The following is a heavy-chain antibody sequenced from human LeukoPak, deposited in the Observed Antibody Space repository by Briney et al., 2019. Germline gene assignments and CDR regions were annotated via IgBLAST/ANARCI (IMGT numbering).Heavy chain of an antibody. J-gene: IGHJ4*02. CDR2: INHSGST. V-gene: IGHV4-34*01. CDR3: ARAGGWYRYRGRFDY. D-gene: IGHD6-19*01. Sequence: PSETLSLTCAVYGGSFSGYYWSWIRQPPGKGLEWIGEINHSGSTNYNPPLKSRVPISVDPSKNQFSLKLSSVTAADTAVYYCARAGGWYRYRGRFDYWGQGTLVTVSS. CDR1: GGSFSGYY.